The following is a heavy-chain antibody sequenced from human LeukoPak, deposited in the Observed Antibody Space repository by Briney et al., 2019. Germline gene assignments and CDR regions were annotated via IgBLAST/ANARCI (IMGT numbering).Heavy chain of an antibody. J-gene: IGHJ6*02. CDR2: IYYSGST. Sequence: PSETLSLTYIVSGGSISSYYWSWIRQPPGKGLEWIGYIYYSGSTKYNPSLKSRVTISVDTSKNHFSLKLSSVTAADTAVYYCARAPPDYYDSSGAKWYYYYGMDVWGQGTTVTVSS. CDR1: GGSISSYY. V-gene: IGHV4-59*01. D-gene: IGHD3-22*01. CDR3: ARAPPDYYDSSGAKWYYYYGMDV.